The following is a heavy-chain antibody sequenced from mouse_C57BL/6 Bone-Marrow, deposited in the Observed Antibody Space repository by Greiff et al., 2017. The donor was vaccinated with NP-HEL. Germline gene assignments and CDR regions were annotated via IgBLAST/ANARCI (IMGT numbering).Heavy chain of an antibody. D-gene: IGHD2-1*01. CDR2: IDPENGDT. CDR3: TSTRYFDS. V-gene: IGHV14-4*01. CDR1: GFNIKDDY. J-gene: IGHJ2*01. Sequence: EVQLQQSGAELVRPGASVKLSCTASGFNIKDDYMHWVKQRPEQGLEWIGWIDPENGDTEYASKFQGKATITADTSSNTAYLQLSSLTSEDTAVYSCTSTRYFDSWGQGPTLTVSS.